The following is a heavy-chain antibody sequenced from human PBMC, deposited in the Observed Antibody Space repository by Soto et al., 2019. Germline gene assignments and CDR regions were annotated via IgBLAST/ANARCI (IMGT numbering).Heavy chain of an antibody. J-gene: IGHJ4*02. CDR2: INHSGST. V-gene: IGHV4-34*01. D-gene: IGHD6-19*01. Sequence: SETLSLTCAVYGGSFSGYYWSWIRQPPGKGLEWIGEINHSGSTNYNPSLKSRVTISVDTSKNQFSLKLSSVTAADTAVYYCARRISRYIAVAGTGGFDYWGQGTLVTVSS. CDR1: GGSFSGYY. CDR3: ARRISRYIAVAGTGGFDY.